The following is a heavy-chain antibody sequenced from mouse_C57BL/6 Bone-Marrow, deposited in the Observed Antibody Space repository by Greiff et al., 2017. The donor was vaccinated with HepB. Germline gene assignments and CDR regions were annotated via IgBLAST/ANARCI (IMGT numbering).Heavy chain of an antibody. CDR1: GFTFSSYA. D-gene: IGHD3-2*02. V-gene: IGHV5-9-1*02. Sequence: EVKLLESGEGLVKPGGSLKLSCAASGFTFSSYAMSWVRQTPEKRLEWVAYISSGGDYIYYADTVKGRFTISRDNARNTLYLQMSSLKSEDTAMCYCTRGQLRPSWLAYWGQGTLVTVSA. CDR2: ISSGGDYI. CDR3: TRGQLRPSWLAY. J-gene: IGHJ3*01.